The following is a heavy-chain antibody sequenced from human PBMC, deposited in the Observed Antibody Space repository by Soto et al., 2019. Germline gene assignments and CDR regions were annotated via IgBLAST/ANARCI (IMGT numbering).Heavy chain of an antibody. J-gene: IGHJ6*02. CDR1: GGSICIRSYY. D-gene: IGHD6-6*01. CDR2: IYYSGKT. Sequence: SETLCLTNTVAGGSICIRSYYWSWIRQPPGKGLEWIGSIYYSGKTYFNPSLNSRVTMSVDTSKSQFSLKLSSVTAADTAMYYCARVISSSSSLGLPYYYYGMDVWGQGTTVTVSS. CDR3: ARVISSSSSLGLPYYYYGMDV. V-gene: IGHV4-39*01.